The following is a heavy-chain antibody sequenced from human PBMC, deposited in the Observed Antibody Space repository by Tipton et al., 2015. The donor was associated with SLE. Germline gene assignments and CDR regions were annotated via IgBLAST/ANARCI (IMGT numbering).Heavy chain of an antibody. CDR1: GGSFSGYY. CDR3: ARDISSWFDAFDI. Sequence: TLSLTCAVYGGSFSGYYWGWIRQPPGKGLEWIGSIYYSGSTYYNPSLKSRVTISVDTSKNQFSLKLSSVTAADTAVYYCARDISSWFDAFDIWGQGTMVTVSS. V-gene: IGHV4-34*01. CDR2: IYYSGST. J-gene: IGHJ3*02. D-gene: IGHD6-13*01.